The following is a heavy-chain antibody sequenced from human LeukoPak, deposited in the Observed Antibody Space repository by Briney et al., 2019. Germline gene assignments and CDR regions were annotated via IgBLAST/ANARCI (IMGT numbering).Heavy chain of an antibody. D-gene: IGHD3-9*01. V-gene: IGHV3-30*18. CDR1: GFTFSSYG. Sequence: GGSLRLSCAASGFTFSSYGMNWVRQAPGKGLEWVAVISYDGSNKYYADSVKGRFTISRDNSKNTLYLQMNSLRAEDTAVYHCAKEVLNYEIPYWYFDLWGRGTLVTVSS. CDR3: AKEVLNYEIPYWYFDL. J-gene: IGHJ2*01. CDR2: ISYDGSNK.